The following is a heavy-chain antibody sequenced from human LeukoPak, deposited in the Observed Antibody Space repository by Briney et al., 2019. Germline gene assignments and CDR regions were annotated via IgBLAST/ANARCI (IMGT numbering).Heavy chain of an antibody. Sequence: SETLSLTCTVSGGSISSYCWSWIRQPPGKGLEWIGYIYYSGSTNYNPSLKSRVTISVDTSKNQFSLKLSSVTAADTAVYYCARGRQGYYWGQGTLVTVSS. CDR2: IYYSGST. CDR1: GGSISSYC. V-gene: IGHV4-59*01. J-gene: IGHJ4*02. CDR3: ARGRQGYY.